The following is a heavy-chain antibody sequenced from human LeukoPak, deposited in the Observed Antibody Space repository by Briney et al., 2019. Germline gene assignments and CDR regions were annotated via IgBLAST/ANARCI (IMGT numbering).Heavy chain of an antibody. D-gene: IGHD3-3*01. V-gene: IGHV1-18*01. CDR3: ARDWGRGITIFGVVILDAFDI. CDR2: ISAYNGNT. Sequence: ASVKVSCKASGYTFTSYGISWVRQAPGQGLEWMGWISAYNGNTNYAQKLQGRVTMTTDTSTSTAYMELRSLRSDDTAVYYCARDWGRGITIFGVVILDAFDIWGQGTMVTVSS. CDR1: GYTFTSYG. J-gene: IGHJ3*02.